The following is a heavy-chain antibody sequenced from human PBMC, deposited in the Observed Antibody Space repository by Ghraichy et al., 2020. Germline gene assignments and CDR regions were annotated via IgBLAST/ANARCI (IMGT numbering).Heavy chain of an antibody. CDR3: ARITPISAAGTGAFDI. D-gene: IGHD6-13*01. Sequence: SQTLSLTCTVSGGSISSYYWSWIRQPAGKGLEWIGRIYTSGSTNYNPSLKSRVTMSVDTSKNQFSLKLSSVTAADTAVYYCARITPISAAGTGAFDIWGQGTMVTVSS. V-gene: IGHV4-4*07. CDR1: GGSISSYY. J-gene: IGHJ3*02. CDR2: IYTSGST.